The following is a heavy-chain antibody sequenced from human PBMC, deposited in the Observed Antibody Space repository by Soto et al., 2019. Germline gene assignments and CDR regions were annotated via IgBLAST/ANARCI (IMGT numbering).Heavy chain of an antibody. D-gene: IGHD6-19*01. CDR1: GFTLSPYW. CDR3: ARDADASGWYHYGMDV. J-gene: IGHJ6*02. V-gene: IGHV3-7*01. CDR2: IEQDGSEK. Sequence: LRLSCAASGFTLSPYWMNWVRQAPGKGLEWVANIEQDGSEKYYVDSVKGRFFISRDNAKNSLYLQINSLRAEDTAVYYCARDADASGWYHYGMDVWGQGTMVTVSS.